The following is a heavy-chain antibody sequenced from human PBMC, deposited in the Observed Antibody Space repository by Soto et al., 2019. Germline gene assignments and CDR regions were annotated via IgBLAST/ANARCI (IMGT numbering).Heavy chain of an antibody. V-gene: IGHV3-23*01. CDR1: GFTFSSYA. Sequence: EVQLLESGGGLVQPGGSLRLSCAASGFTFSSYAMTWVRQAPGKGLEWVSGITGSGDYTKYADSVKGRFTISRDNAKNTLYLQMNRLRAEDTAVYYCAKDPNGDYIGAFDFWGQGTMVTVSS. D-gene: IGHD4-17*01. J-gene: IGHJ3*01. CDR2: ITGSGDYT. CDR3: AKDPNGDYIGAFDF.